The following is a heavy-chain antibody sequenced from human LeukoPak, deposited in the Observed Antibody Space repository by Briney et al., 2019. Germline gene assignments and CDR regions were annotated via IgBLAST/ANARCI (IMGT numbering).Heavy chain of an antibody. CDR2: ISGSGGST. Sequence: GGSLRLSCAASGFTFSSYAMNWVRQAPGKGLEWVSAISGSGGSTYYADSVKGRFTISRDNSKNTLYLQMNSLRAEDTAVYYCAKHLAYYYDSSGYWRYWGQGTLVTVSS. CDR3: AKHLAYYYDSSGYWRY. CDR1: GFTFSSYA. V-gene: IGHV3-23*01. D-gene: IGHD3-22*01. J-gene: IGHJ4*02.